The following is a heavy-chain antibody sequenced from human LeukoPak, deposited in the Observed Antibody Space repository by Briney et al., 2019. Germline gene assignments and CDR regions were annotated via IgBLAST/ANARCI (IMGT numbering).Heavy chain of an antibody. CDR3: ARDPYGDYETDY. Sequence: ASVKVSCKASGYTFTGYYMHWVRQAPGQGLEWMGWINPNSGGTNYAQKFQGRVTMTRGTSISTAYMELSRLRSDDTAVYYCARDPYGDYETDYWGQGTLVTVSS. V-gene: IGHV1-2*02. CDR2: INPNSGGT. J-gene: IGHJ4*02. D-gene: IGHD4-17*01. CDR1: GYTFTGYY.